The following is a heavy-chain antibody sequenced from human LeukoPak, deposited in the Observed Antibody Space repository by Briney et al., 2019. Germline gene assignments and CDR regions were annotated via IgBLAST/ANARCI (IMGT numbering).Heavy chain of an antibody. Sequence: ASVKVSCTASGYSFIKYYMHWVRQAPGQGLEWMGIINPSGGSTTYAQKFQGRVTMTGDTSTSTVYMELSSLRSEDSAVYYCARGVTYVWGTYYFDYWGQGTLVTVSS. CDR1: GYSFIKYY. CDR3: ARGVTYVWGTYYFDY. CDR2: INPSGGST. J-gene: IGHJ4*02. D-gene: IGHD3-16*01. V-gene: IGHV1-46*01.